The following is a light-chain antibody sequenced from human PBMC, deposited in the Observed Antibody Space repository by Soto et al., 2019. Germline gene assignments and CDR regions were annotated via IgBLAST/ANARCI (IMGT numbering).Light chain of an antibody. V-gene: IGLV2-14*01. CDR3: SSYTSQNTGV. Sequence: QSVLTQPASVSGSPGQSIAISCTGTRSDVGGYNYVSWYQQPPGKAPKLIIYDVSDRPSGVSTRFSGSKSGNTASLTISGLQADDEADYSCSSYTSQNTGVCGGGTKVSVL. J-gene: IGLJ3*02. CDR1: RSDVGGYNY. CDR2: DVS.